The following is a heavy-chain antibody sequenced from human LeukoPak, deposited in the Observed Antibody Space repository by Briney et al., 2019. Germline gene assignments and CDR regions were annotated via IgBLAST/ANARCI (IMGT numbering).Heavy chain of an antibody. V-gene: IGHV4-61*02. CDR3: AREWYSSGWYYFDY. Sequence: SQTLSLTCTVSGGSISSGSYYWSWIRQPAGKGLEWIGRIYTSGSTNYNPSLKSRVTISVDTSKNQFSLKLSSVTAADTAVYYCAREWYSSGWYYFDYWGQGTLVTVSS. CDR2: IYTSGST. D-gene: IGHD6-19*01. CDR1: GGSISSGSYY. J-gene: IGHJ4*02.